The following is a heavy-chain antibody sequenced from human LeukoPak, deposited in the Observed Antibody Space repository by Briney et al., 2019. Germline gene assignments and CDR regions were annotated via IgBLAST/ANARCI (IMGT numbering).Heavy chain of an antibody. CDR1: GGTFSSYA. CDR2: IIPIFGIA. D-gene: IGHD3-22*01. CDR3: ARAPDLYDSSGYLAC. J-gene: IGHJ4*02. Sequence: SVKVSCKASGGTFSSYAISWVRQAPGQGLEWMGRIIPIFGIANYAQKFQGRVTITADKSTSTAYMELSSLRSEDTAVYYCARAPDLYDSSGYLACWGQGTLVTVSS. V-gene: IGHV1-69*04.